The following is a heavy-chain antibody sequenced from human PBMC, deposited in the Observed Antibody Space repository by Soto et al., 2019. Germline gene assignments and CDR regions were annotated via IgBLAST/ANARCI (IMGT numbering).Heavy chain of an antibody. V-gene: IGHV1-3*01. Sequence: ASVKVSCKASGYTFTSYAMHWVRQAHGQRLEWMGWINAGNGNTKYSQKFQGRVTITRDTSASTAYMELNSLRAEDTAVYYCARGLTSVSVAVSDFWGQGTLVTVSS. J-gene: IGHJ4*02. CDR2: INAGNGNT. CDR3: ARGLTSVSVAVSDF. CDR1: GYTFTSYA. D-gene: IGHD6-19*01.